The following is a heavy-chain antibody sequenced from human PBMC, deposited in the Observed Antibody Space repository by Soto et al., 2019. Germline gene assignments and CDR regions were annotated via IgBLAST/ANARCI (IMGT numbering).Heavy chain of an antibody. Sequence: GGSLRLSCASSGFTLSMSAVNWVRQAPGKGLEWVSYISDSGDRTYYADSVKGRCTIPRDRSKNTVSLQMDSLRAEDTAVYYCAKDRGIIVKAGDAFDVWGQGTKVTVSS. CDR2: ISDSGDRT. CDR1: GFTLSMSA. V-gene: IGHV3-23*01. J-gene: IGHJ3*01. CDR3: AKDRGIIVKAGDAFDV. D-gene: IGHD3-16*02.